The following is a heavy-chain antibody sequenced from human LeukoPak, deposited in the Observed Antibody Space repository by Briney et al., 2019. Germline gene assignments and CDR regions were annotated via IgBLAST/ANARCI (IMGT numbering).Heavy chain of an antibody. CDR1: GFTFSSYS. J-gene: IGHJ6*03. CDR2: ISSSSSYI. CDR3: ARAPYSRYYYMDV. V-gene: IGHV3-21*01. Sequence: GGSLRLSCAASGFTFSSYSMNWVRQAPGKGLEWVSSISSSSSYIYYADSVKGGFTISRENAKNSLYLQMNSLRAEDTAVYYCARAPYSRYYYMDVWGKGTTVTVSS. D-gene: IGHD4-11*01.